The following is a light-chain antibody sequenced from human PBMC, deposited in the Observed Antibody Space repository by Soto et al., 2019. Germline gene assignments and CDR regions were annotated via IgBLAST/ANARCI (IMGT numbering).Light chain of an antibody. CDR2: EVT. J-gene: IGLJ2*01. CDR3: SSYTASITPVI. CDR1: SSDVGGYDY. Sequence: QSVLTQPASVSGSPGQSITISCTGTSSDVGGYDYVSWYQQYPGKAPKLIIYEVTNRPPGVSTRFSGSKSGNTASLTISGLQAEDEADYYCSSYTASITPVIFGGGTKVTVL. V-gene: IGLV2-14*01.